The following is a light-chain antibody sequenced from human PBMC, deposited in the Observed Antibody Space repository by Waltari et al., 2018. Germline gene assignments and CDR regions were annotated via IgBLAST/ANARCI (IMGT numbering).Light chain of an antibody. CDR3: SSFAGSYNLNVM. V-gene: IGLV2-8*01. J-gene: IGLJ3*02. CDR2: EVT. CDR1: SNDSGGYNF. Sequence: QSALTQPPSASGSPGPSVTISCTGPSNDSGGYNFVSWYQHHPGKAPKLLIYEVTKRPSGVPDRFSGSKSGNTASLTVSGLQAEDEADYYCSSFAGSYNLNVMFGGGTKLTVL.